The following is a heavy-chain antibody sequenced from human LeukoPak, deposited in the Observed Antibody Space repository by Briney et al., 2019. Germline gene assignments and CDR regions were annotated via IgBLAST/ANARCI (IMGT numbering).Heavy chain of an antibody. Sequence: GGSLRLSCAASGFTFSSYSMNWVRQAPGKGLEWVSYISSSSSTIYYADSVKGRFTISRDNSKNTLYLQMNSLRAEDTAVYYCAKRSETKGGDTAMVMPGAFDIWGQGTMVTVSS. D-gene: IGHD5-18*01. CDR2: ISSSSSTI. J-gene: IGHJ3*02. CDR1: GFTFSSYS. CDR3: AKRSETKGGDTAMVMPGAFDI. V-gene: IGHV3-48*01.